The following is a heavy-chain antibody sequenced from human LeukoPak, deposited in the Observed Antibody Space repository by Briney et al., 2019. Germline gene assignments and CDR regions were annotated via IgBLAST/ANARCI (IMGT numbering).Heavy chain of an antibody. J-gene: IGHJ4*02. D-gene: IGHD2-8*01. V-gene: IGHV4-59*01. CDR3: ARAEVTNGGKIGY. CDR2: IFYSGST. Sequence: PSETLSLTCTVSGGSMNNYYWNWIRQPPGKGLEWIGSIFYSGSTNYNPSLKSRVTISIDTSKNQFSLNLSSVTAADTAVYYCARAEVTNGGKIGYWGQGTLVTVSS. CDR1: GGSMNNYY.